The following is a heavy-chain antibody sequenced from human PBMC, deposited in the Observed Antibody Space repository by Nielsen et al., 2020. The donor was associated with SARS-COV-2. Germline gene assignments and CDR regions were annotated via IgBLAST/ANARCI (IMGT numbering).Heavy chain of an antibody. D-gene: IGHD5-18*01. CDR1: GFTFSSYS. Sequence: GESLKISCAASGFTFSSYSMNWVRQAPGKGLEWVSSISSSSSYIYYADSVKGRFTISRDNAKNSLYLQMNSLRAEDTAVYYCARGEGGGGYSYVCWGQGTLVTVSS. J-gene: IGHJ4*02. CDR2: ISSSSSYI. V-gene: IGHV3-21*01. CDR3: ARGEGGGGYSYVC.